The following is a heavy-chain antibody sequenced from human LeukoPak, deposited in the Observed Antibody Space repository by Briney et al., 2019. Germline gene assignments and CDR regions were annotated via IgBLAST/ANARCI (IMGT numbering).Heavy chain of an antibody. V-gene: IGHV1-2*02. CDR1: GYTFTGYY. CDR2: INPNSGGT. J-gene: IGHJ3*02. CDR3: ARAPRYCTNGVCYRRDAFDI. Sequence: RASVKVSCKASGYTFTGYYMHWVRQAPGQRLEWMGWINPNSGGTNYAQKFQGRVTMTRDTSISTAYMELSRLRSDDTAVYYCARAPRYCTNGVCYRRDAFDIWGQGTMVTVSS. D-gene: IGHD2-8*01.